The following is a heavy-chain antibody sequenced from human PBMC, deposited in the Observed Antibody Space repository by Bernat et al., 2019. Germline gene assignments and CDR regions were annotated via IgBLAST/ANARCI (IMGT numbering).Heavy chain of an antibody. Sequence: QVQLVESGGGVVQPGRSLRLSCAASGFTFSSYGMHWVRQAPGKGLEWVAVISYDGSNKYYADSVKGRFTISRDNSKNTLYLQMNSLRAEDTAVYYCAKDLYDFWSGYYTNAGDYRGQGTLVTVSS. CDR3: AKDLYDFWSGYYTNAGDY. J-gene: IGHJ4*02. D-gene: IGHD3-3*01. V-gene: IGHV3-30*18. CDR2: ISYDGSNK. CDR1: GFTFSSYG.